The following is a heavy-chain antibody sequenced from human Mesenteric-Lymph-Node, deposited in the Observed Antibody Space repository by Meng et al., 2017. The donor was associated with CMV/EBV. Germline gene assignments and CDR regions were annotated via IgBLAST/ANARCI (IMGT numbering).Heavy chain of an antibody. V-gene: IGHV3-74*01. CDR2: VNGDGSGT. D-gene: IGHD3-22*01. CDR3: AKGTHKYYDSSGYLDY. Sequence: GESLKISCAASGFTFSHYWMQWVRQAPGKGLVWVSRVNGDGSGTGYADFVEGRFTISRDNSRNTLYLQINSLRSDDTAVYYCAKGTHKYYDSSGYLDYWGQGTLVTVSS. J-gene: IGHJ4*02. CDR1: GFTFSHYW.